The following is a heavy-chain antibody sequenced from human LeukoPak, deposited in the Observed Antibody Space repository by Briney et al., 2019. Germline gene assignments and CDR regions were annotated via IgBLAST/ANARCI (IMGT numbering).Heavy chain of an antibody. V-gene: IGHV3-7*03. CDR1: GFTFSSYW. J-gene: IGHJ3*01. D-gene: IGHD3-10*01. CDR2: IKQDGSEK. Sequence: GGSLRLSCAASGFTFSSYWMSWVRQAPGKGLEWVANIKQDGSEKYYVDSVKGRFTISRDNAKNSLYLQMNSLRAEDTAVYYCARDVLLWFGELFPDWGQGTMVTVSS. CDR3: ARDVLLWFGELFPD.